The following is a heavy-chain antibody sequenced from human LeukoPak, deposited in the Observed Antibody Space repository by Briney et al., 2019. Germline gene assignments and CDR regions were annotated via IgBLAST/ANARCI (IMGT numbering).Heavy chain of an antibody. CDR2: INLNSGGT. J-gene: IGHJ4*02. CDR1: GYTFTDYY. Sequence: ASVKVSCKASGYTFTDYYMHWVRQAPGQGLEWMGWINLNSGGTNYAQKFQGRVTMTRDTSISTAYMELNRLRSDDTAIYYRARDPDYGSGSYFRGGTDYWGQGTLVTVSS. CDR3: ARDPDYGSGSYFRGGTDY. V-gene: IGHV1-2*02. D-gene: IGHD3-10*01.